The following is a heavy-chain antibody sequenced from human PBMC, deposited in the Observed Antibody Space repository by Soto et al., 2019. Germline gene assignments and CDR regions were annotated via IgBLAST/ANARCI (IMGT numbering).Heavy chain of an antibody. CDR1: GGSFSGYY. J-gene: IGHJ6*02. V-gene: IGHV4-34*01. D-gene: IGHD2-2*01. CDR3: AREGGHQLGDYGMDV. CDR2: INHSGST. Sequence: SETLSLTCAVYGGSFSGYYCSWIRQPPGKGLEWIGEINHSGSTNYNPSLKSRVTISVDTSKNQFSLKLSSVTAADTAVYYCAREGGHQLGDYGMDVWGQGTTVT.